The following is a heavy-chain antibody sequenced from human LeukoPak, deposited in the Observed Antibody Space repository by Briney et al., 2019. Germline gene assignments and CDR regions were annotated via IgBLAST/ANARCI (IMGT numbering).Heavy chain of an antibody. CDR2: ISYDGSNK. J-gene: IGHJ6*02. V-gene: IGHV3-30*04. D-gene: IGHD3-3*01. Sequence: PGRSLRLSCAASGFTFSSYAMHWVRQAPGKGLEWVAVISYDGSNKYYADSVKGRFTISRDSSKNTLYLQMNSLRAEDTAVYYCARGNPFWSGSNPYYYGMDVWGQGTTVTVSS. CDR3: ARGNPFWSGSNPYYYGMDV. CDR1: GFTFSSYA.